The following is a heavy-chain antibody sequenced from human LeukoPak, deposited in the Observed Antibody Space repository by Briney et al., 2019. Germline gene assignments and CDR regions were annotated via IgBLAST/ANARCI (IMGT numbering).Heavy chain of an antibody. CDR1: GGTFSSYA. CDR3: ARGKAVTTEVTQHFQH. CDR2: IIPILGIA. D-gene: IGHD4-23*01. V-gene: IGHV1-69*04. J-gene: IGHJ1*01. Sequence: SVKVSCKASGGTFSSYAISWVRQAPGQGLEWMGRIIPILGIANYAQKFQGRVTITADKSTSTAYMELRSLRSDDTAVYYCARGKAVTTEVTQHFQHWGQGTLVTVSS.